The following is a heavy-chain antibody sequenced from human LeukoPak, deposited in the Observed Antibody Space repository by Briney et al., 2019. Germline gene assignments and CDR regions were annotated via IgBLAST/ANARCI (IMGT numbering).Heavy chain of an antibody. CDR3: ADKYYDFWSGYPEYFQH. D-gene: IGHD3-3*01. CDR2: IYHRGDT. Sequence: PSETLSLTCAVYGGSFTGYYWNWIRQPPGKGLEWIGEIYHRGDTNYNPSLKSRVTISVDTSKNQFSLKLSSVTAADTAVYYCADKYYDFWSGYPEYFQHWGQGTLVTVSS. J-gene: IGHJ1*01. CDR1: GGSFTGYY. V-gene: IGHV4-34*01.